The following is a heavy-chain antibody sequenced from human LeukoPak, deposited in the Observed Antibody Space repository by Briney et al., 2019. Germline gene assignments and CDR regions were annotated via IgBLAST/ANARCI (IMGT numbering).Heavy chain of an antibody. CDR2: ISYDGSNK. J-gene: IGHJ4*02. V-gene: IGHV3-30*18. CDR3: AKEGGNGVPLDY. D-gene: IGHD1-26*01. CDR1: GFTFSSYG. Sequence: PGGSLRLSCAASGFTFSSYGMHWVRQAPGKGLEWVAVISYDGSNKYYADSVKGRFTISRDNSKNTLYLQMNSLRAEDTAVYYCAKEGGNGVPLDYWGQGTLVTVSS.